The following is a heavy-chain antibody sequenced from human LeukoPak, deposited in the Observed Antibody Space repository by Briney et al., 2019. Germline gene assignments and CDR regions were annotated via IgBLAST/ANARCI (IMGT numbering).Heavy chain of an antibody. D-gene: IGHD5-24*01. CDR3: AKQFVDI. J-gene: IGHJ5*02. V-gene: IGHV3-74*01. Sequence: GGSLRLSCAASGFSFSSYWMHWVRQAPGKGLVWVSRIKTDGSSATYADSVKGRFTISRDNSWNTLYLQMNSLSAEDTAVYYCAKQFVDIWGQGTLVTVSS. CDR2: IKTDGSSA. CDR1: GFSFSSYW.